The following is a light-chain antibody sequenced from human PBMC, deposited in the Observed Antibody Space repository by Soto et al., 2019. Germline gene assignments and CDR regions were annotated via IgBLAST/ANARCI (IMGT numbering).Light chain of an antibody. CDR1: SSDVGDYNY. V-gene: IGLV2-14*01. CDR3: SSYTSSSTRV. J-gene: IGLJ1*01. Sequence: QSALTQPASVSGSPGQSITISCTGTSSDVGDYNYVSWYQQHPGKAPKLMIYDVSNRPSVVSNRFSGSKSGSTASLTISGLQAEDEADYYCSSYTSSSTRVFGSGTKVTVL. CDR2: DVS.